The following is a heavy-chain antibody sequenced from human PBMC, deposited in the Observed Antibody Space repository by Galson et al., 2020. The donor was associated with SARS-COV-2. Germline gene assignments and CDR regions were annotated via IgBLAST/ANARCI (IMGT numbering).Heavy chain of an antibody. D-gene: IGHD3-3*01. J-gene: IGHJ5*02. V-gene: IGHV4-61*02. CDR2: IYTSGST. Sequence: TLSLTCTVSGGSISSGSYYWSWIRQPAGKGLEWIGRIYTSGSTNYNPSLKSRVTISVDTSKNQFSLKLSSVTAADTAVYYCARLVYYDFWSGYYIGWFDPWGQGTLVTVSS. CDR1: GGSISSGSYY. CDR3: ARLVYYDFWSGYYIGWFDP.